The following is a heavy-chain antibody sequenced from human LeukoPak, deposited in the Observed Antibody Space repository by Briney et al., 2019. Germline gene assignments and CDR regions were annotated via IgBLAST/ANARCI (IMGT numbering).Heavy chain of an antibody. CDR3: AREIAAKPWGYYGMDV. V-gene: IGHV3-21*01. Sequence: GGSLRLSCAASGFTFSSYSMNWVRQAPGKGLEWVSSISSSSSYIYYADSVKGRFTISRDNAKNSLYLQMNSLRAEDTAVYYCAREIAAKPWGYYGMDVWGQGTTVTVSS. CDR2: ISSSSSYI. J-gene: IGHJ6*02. D-gene: IGHD6-25*01. CDR1: GFTFSSYS.